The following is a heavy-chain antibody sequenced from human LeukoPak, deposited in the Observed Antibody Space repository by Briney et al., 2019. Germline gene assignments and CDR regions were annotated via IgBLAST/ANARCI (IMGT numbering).Heavy chain of an antibody. Sequence: QPGGSLRLSCAASGFTFNNYSMNWVRQAPGKGLEWVSYISESSGTIYYADSVKGRFTISRDNAKNSLYLQMNSLRAEDTAVYYCAKDEGDTLLYHWGQGTLVTVSS. J-gene: IGHJ1*01. CDR3: AKDEGDTLLYH. D-gene: IGHD2-2*02. V-gene: IGHV3-48*04. CDR1: GFTFNNYS. CDR2: ISESSGTI.